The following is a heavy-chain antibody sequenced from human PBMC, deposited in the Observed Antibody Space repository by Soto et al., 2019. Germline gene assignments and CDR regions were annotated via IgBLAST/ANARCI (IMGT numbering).Heavy chain of an antibody. V-gene: IGHV4-59*01. Sequence: ASESLSLTCTVSGGSISSYYWSWIRQPPGKGLEWIGYIYNSGGTNYDPAFTSRATISVDTSNNQHAQKLISVPAADTAVYYCARYLSAIGECGWYFDLWGRGALVTVSS. CDR3: ARYLSAIGECGWYFDL. CDR2: IYNSGGT. CDR1: GGSISSYY. D-gene: IGHD2-2*01. J-gene: IGHJ2*01.